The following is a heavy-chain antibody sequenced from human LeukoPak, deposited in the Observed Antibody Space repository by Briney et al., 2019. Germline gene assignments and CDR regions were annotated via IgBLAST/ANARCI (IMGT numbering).Heavy chain of an antibody. V-gene: IGHV3-53*01. D-gene: IGHD6-19*01. Sequence: PGGSPRLSCAVSGFTVSSNYMTWVRQAPGKGLEWVSVIYSGGGTYYADSVKGRFTISRDNFKNTLYLQMNSLRAEDTAVYYCARRGIAVAGTRRYFDYWGQGTLVTVSS. CDR3: ARRGIAVAGTRRYFDY. CDR1: GFTVSSNY. CDR2: IYSGGGT. J-gene: IGHJ4*02.